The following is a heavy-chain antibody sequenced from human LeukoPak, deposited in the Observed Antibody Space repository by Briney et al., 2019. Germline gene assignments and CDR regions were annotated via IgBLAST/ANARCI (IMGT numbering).Heavy chain of an antibody. Sequence: PGGSLRLSCTASGFTFSTYWMHWVRQAPGKGLVWVSLINSDGSYTDFADSVKGRFTISRDNAQSTQYLQMNSLRVEDTAVYYCATELRESGASSRNAFDIWGQGTVVSVSS. J-gene: IGHJ3*02. CDR2: INSDGSYT. CDR1: GFTFSTYW. D-gene: IGHD2-15*01. CDR3: ATELRESGASSRNAFDI. V-gene: IGHV3-74*01.